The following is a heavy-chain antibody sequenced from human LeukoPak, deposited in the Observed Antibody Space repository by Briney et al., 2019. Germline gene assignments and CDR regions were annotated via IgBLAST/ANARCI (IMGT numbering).Heavy chain of an antibody. J-gene: IGHJ5*02. V-gene: IGHV4-59*12. D-gene: IGHD1-26*01. CDR3: ARDRWGSWFDP. Sequence: PSETLSLTCAVYGGSFSGYYRSWIRQPPGKGLEWIGYIYYSGSTNYNPSLKSRVTISVDTSKNQFSLKLSSVTAADTAVYYCARDRWGSWFDPWGQGTLVTVSS. CDR1: GGSFSGYY. CDR2: IYYSGST.